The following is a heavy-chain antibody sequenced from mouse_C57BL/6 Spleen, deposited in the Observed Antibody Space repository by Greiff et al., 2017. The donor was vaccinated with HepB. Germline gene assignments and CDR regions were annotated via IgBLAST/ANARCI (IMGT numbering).Heavy chain of an antibody. CDR1: GFTFSSYG. V-gene: IGHV5-6*01. J-gene: IGHJ2*01. CDR3: AREGD. CDR2: ISSGGSYT. Sequence: EVMLVESGGDLVKPGGSLKLSCAASGFTFSSYGMSWVRQTPDKRLEWVATISSGGSYTYYPDSVKGRFTISRDNAKNTLYLQMSSLKSEDTAMYYCAREGDWGQGTTLTVSS.